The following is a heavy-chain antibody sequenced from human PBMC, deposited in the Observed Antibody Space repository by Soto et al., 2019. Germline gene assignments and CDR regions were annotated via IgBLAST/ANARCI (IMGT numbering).Heavy chain of an antibody. CDR2: INESSSKI. J-gene: IGHJ4*02. Sequence: GGSLRLSCAASGFTFSSYGMHWVRQAPGKGLEWVSYINESSSKIFYADSVKGRFTISRDNAKNSLYLQMNSLRAEDTAVYYCARVGWELLLDYFDYWGQGTLVTVSS. CDR1: GFTFSSYG. CDR3: ARVGWELLLDYFDY. D-gene: IGHD1-26*01. V-gene: IGHV3-48*01.